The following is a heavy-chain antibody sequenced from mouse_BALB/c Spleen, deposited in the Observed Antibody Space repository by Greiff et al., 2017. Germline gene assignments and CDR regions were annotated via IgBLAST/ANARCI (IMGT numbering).Heavy chain of an antibody. Sequence: EVMLVESGGGLVQPGGSMKLSCVASGFTFSNYWMNWVRQSPEKGLEWVAEIRLKSNNYATHYAESVKGRFTISRDDSKSSVYLQMNNLRAEDTGIYYCTRVGYYGSTYYYAMDYWGQGTSVTVSS. CDR1: GFTFSNYW. V-gene: IGHV6-6*02. J-gene: IGHJ4*01. CDR3: TRVGYYGSTYYYAMDY. CDR2: IRLKSNNYAT. D-gene: IGHD1-1*01.